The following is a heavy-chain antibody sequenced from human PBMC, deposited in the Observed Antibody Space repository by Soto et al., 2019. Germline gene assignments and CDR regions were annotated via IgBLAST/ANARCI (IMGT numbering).Heavy chain of an antibody. D-gene: IGHD2-2*01. CDR2: INHSGST. Sequence: QVQLQQWGAGLLKPSETLSLTCAVYGGSFSGYYWSWIRQPPGKGLEWIGEINHSGSTNYNPSLKSLVTISVDTSKNQFSLKLSSVTAADTAVYYCARGRDIVVVPAAILDYWGQGTLVTVSS. CDR3: ARGRDIVVVPAAILDY. CDR1: GGSFSGYY. V-gene: IGHV4-34*01. J-gene: IGHJ4*02.